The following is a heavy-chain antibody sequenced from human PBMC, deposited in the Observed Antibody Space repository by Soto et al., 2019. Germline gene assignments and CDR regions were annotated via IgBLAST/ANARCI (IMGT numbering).Heavy chain of an antibody. V-gene: IGHV4-4*07. CDR2: IYTSGST. CDR1: GGSISSYY. J-gene: IGHJ5*02. Sequence: LSLTCTVSGGSISSYYWSWIRQPAGKGLEWIGRIYTSGSTNYNPSLKSRVTMSVDTSKNQFSLKLSSVTAADTAVYYCARYMTTVTRARNWFDPWGQGTLVTVSS. D-gene: IGHD4-17*01. CDR3: ARYMTTVTRARNWFDP.